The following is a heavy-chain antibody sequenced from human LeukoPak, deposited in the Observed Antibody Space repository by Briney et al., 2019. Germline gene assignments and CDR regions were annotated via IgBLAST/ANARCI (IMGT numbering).Heavy chain of an antibody. CDR3: AVDRRFKIFDY. J-gene: IGHJ4*02. D-gene: IGHD5-24*01. Sequence: GGSLRLSCATSGLAFSNFWMYWVRQAPGKGLEWVASIKPDGSEDFYADSVKGRFNISRDNAKNSLFLQMTNLKAEDTAVYYCAVDRRFKIFDYWGQGTLVTDSS. CDR1: GLAFSNFW. V-gene: IGHV3-7*01. CDR2: IKPDGSED.